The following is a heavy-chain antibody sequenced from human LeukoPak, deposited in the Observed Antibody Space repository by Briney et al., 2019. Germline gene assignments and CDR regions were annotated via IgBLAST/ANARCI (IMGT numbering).Heavy chain of an antibody. CDR3: AKAPVTSCRGAFCYPFDY. CDR1: GFTFSSYG. Sequence: GGSLRLSCAASGFTFSSYGMSWVRQAPGKGLEWVSAMSSSDDGRYYAASVRGRFTISRDTSRSTLYLQMDSLRAEDAAVYYCAKAPVTSCRGAFCYPFDYWGQGTLVTVSS. V-gene: IGHV3-23*01. CDR2: MSSSDDGR. J-gene: IGHJ4*02. D-gene: IGHD2-15*01.